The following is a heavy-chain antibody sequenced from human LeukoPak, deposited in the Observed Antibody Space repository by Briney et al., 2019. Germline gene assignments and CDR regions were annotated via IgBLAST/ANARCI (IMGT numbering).Heavy chain of an antibody. CDR2: VIPMFDTV. CDR3: ARDSKTLTAEPGHFDY. V-gene: IGHV1-69*05. J-gene: IGHJ4*02. CDR1: GTFSTHA. Sequence: SVKVSCKASGTFSTHALSWVRQAPGQGLEWMGRVIPMFDTVIYAQKFQDRVTITTDKSTSTAYMELSSLRSEDTAVYYCARDSKTLTAEPGHFDYWGQGTLVSVSP. D-gene: IGHD2-21*02.